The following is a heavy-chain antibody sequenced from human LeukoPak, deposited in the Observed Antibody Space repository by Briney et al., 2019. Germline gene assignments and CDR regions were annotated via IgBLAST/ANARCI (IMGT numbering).Heavy chain of an antibody. J-gene: IGHJ4*02. CDR2: ISYDGSNK. CDR1: GFTFSSYG. V-gene: IGHV3-30*18. CDR3: AKRMGPSIAAADLDY. Sequence: GSLILSCAASGFTFSSYGMHWVRQAPGKGLEWVAVISYDGSNKYYADSVKGRFTISRDNSKNTLFLQMNSLRAEDTAVYYCAKRMGPSIAAADLDYWGQGTLVTVSS. D-gene: IGHD6-13*01.